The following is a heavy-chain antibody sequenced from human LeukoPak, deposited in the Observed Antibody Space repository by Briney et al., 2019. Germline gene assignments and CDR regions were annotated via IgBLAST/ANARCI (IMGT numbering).Heavy chain of an antibody. J-gene: IGHJ4*02. Sequence: GGSLRLSCAASGFTFSSYWMSWVRQAPGKGLEWVANIKQDGSEKYYVDSVKGRFTISRDNAKNSLYLQMNSLRAEDTAVYYCARDFRRGVAPNDCWGQGTLVTVSS. D-gene: IGHD3-3*01. CDR2: IKQDGSEK. V-gene: IGHV3-7*01. CDR3: ARDFRRGVAPNDC. CDR1: GFTFSSYW.